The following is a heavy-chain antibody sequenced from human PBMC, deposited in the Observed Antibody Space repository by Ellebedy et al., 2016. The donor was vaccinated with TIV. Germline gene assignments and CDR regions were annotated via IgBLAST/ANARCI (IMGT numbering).Heavy chain of an antibody. CDR2: ISDSGTTI. D-gene: IGHD1-1*01. CDR3: ARDMTLLFTNSGIFDS. J-gene: IGHJ4*01. V-gene: IGHV3-11*01. Sequence: PGGSLRLSCAASGFTFSDYYMSWIRQAPGKGLEWVSYISDSGTTIYYADSVKGRFTISRDNAKNSLFLQMNSLRAEDTAVYYCARDMTLLFTNSGIFDSWGHGTPVTVSS. CDR1: GFTFSDYY.